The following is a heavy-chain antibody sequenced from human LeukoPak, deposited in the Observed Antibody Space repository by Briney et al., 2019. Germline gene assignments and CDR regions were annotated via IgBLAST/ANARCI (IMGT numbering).Heavy chain of an antibody. Sequence: PGGSLRLSCAASGSTLSNYAISWVRQAPGKGLEWVSAISADGGDTYHTDSVKGRFTISRDNAKNSLYLQMNSLRAEDTAVYHCATDYYDSSGYYTGSYWGQGTLVTVSS. D-gene: IGHD3-22*01. J-gene: IGHJ4*02. CDR3: ATDYYDSSGYYTGSY. CDR2: ISADGGDT. CDR1: GSTLSNYA. V-gene: IGHV3-23*01.